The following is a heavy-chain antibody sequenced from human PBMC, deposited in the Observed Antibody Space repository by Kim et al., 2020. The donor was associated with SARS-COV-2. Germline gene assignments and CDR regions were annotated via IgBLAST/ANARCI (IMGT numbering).Heavy chain of an antibody. CDR3: AKEDRGYSYGYPPDY. Sequence: GGSLRLSCAASGFTLSSYAMSWVRQAPGKGLEWVSVIYSGGSSTYYADSVKGRFTISRDNSKNTLYLQMNSLRAEDTAVYYCAKEDRGYSYGYPPDYWGQGTLVTVSS. J-gene: IGHJ4*02. CDR1: GFTLSSYA. CDR2: IYSGGSST. V-gene: IGHV3-23*03. D-gene: IGHD5-18*01.